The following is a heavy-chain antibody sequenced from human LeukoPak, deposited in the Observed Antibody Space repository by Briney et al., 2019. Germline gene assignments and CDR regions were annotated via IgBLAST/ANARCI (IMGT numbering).Heavy chain of an antibody. CDR3: ARGSYDFWSGYTYTYNWFDP. CDR2: IYYSGST. J-gene: IGHJ5*02. CDR1: GGSISSRDYY. D-gene: IGHD3-3*01. Sequence: PSETLSLTCTVSGGSISSRDYYWSRIRQPPGKGLEWNGYIYYSGSTYYNPSLKSRVTISVDTSKNPFSLKLSSGTAADTAVYYCARGSYDFWSGYTYTYNWFDPWGQGTLVTVSS. V-gene: IGHV4-30-4*01.